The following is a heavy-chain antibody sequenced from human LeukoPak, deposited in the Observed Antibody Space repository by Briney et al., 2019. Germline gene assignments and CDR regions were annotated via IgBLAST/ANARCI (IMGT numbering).Heavy chain of an antibody. CDR2: ISSNGGST. CDR1: GFTFSSYA. J-gene: IGHJ4*02. V-gene: IGHV3-64D*09. Sequence: PGGSRRLSCSASGFTFSSYAMHWVRHAPGKGLENVSAISSNGGSTYYADSVKGRFTISRDNSKSTLYLQMSSLRAEDTAVYYCVKGHLVWELGDYFDYWGQGTLVTVSS. D-gene: IGHD1-26*01. CDR3: VKGHLVWELGDYFDY.